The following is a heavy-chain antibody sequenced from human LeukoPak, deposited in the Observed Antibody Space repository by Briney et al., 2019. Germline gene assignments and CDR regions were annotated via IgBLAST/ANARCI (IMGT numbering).Heavy chain of an antibody. V-gene: IGHV3-11*01. Sequence: GGSLRLSCAASGFTFNNYAMSWVRQAPGKGLEWVSHISSSGSTIYYVDSVKGRFTISRDDAKKSAYLQMDSLRAEDTAVYYCAVVRGVMGYWGQGTLVTVSS. J-gene: IGHJ4*02. D-gene: IGHD3-10*01. CDR3: AVVRGVMGY. CDR2: ISSSGSTI. CDR1: GFTFNNYA.